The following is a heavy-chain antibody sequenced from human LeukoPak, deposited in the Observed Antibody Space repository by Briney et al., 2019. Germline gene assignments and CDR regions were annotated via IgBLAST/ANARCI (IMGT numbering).Heavy chain of an antibody. Sequence: SQTLSLTCTVSGGSISSGDYYWSWIRQPPGKGLEWIGYIYYSGSTYYNPSLKSRVTIPVDTSKNQFSLKLSSVTAADTAVYYCARDCLDSGCYYYGMDVWGQGTTVTVSS. J-gene: IGHJ6*02. CDR3: ARDCLDSGCYYYGMDV. CDR1: GGSISSGDYY. CDR2: IYYSGST. D-gene: IGHD3-22*01. V-gene: IGHV4-30-4*01.